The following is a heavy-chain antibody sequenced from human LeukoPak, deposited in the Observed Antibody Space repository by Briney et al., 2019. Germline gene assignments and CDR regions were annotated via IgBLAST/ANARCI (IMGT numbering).Heavy chain of an antibody. CDR1: GGSISSSSYY. CDR3: ARLRWVAAAGPFDY. V-gene: IGHV4-39*01. J-gene: IGHJ4*02. D-gene: IGHD6-13*01. Sequence: PSETLSLTCTVSGGSISSSSYYSGWIRQPPGTGLEWIGSIYYSGSTYYNPSLKSRVTISVDTSKNQFSLKLSSVTAADTAVYYCARLRWVAAAGPFDYWGQGTLVTVSS. CDR2: IYYSGST.